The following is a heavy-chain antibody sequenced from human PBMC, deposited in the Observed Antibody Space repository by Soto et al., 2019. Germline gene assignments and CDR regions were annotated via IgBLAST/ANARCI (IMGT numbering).Heavy chain of an antibody. Sequence: PGGSLRLSCAASGFTFSSYAMSWVRQAPGKGLECVSAISGSGGSTYYADSVKGRFTISRDNSKNTLYLQMNSLRAEDTVVYYCAKDGHRGRPYGMDVWGQGTTVTVSS. CDR2: ISGSGGST. CDR1: GFTFSSYA. CDR3: AKDGHRGRPYGMDV. J-gene: IGHJ6*02. V-gene: IGHV3-23*01.